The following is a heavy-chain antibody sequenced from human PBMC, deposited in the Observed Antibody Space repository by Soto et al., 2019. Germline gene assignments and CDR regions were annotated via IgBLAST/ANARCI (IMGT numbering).Heavy chain of an antibody. D-gene: IGHD5-12*01. Sequence: SETLSLTCTVSGGSISSGCYYWSWIRQHPGKGQEWIGYVYYTGSTYYNPSLKSRVTISVDTPKNPFSLQLSSVNAADSAVYYCAKGSSGYSGYRYYMYVWGKGTTVTVSS. CDR2: VYYTGST. J-gene: IGHJ6*03. CDR1: GGSISSGCYY. CDR3: AKGSSGYSGYRYYMYV. V-gene: IGHV4-31*03.